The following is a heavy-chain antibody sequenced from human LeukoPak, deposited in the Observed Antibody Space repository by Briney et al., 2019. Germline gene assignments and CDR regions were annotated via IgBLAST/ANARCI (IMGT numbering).Heavy chain of an antibody. D-gene: IGHD6-13*01. CDR3: ARGAATGTFRYDS. J-gene: IGHJ4*02. CDR1: GGSISSVNYY. V-gene: IGHV4-61*02. CDR2: IYPSGST. Sequence: SETLSLTCTVSGGSISSVNYYWSWVRQPAGKGLEWIGRIYPSGSTNYNPSLKSRLTISVDTSKNQFSLKPTTVSAEDTAVYYCARGAATGTFRYDSWGQGTLVTVSS.